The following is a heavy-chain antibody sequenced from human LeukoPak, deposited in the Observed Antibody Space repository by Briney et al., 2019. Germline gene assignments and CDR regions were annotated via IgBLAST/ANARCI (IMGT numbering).Heavy chain of an antibody. V-gene: IGHV4-34*01. CDR1: GGSFSGYY. Sequence: SETLSLTCAVYGGSFSGYYWSWISQPPGKGLEWIGEINHSGSTNYNPSLKSRVTISVDTSKNQFSLKLSSVPAADTAVSYCASSAYSSRAPLTAWGQGTLVTVSS. CDR2: INHSGST. CDR3: ASSAYSSRAPLTA. J-gene: IGHJ4*02. D-gene: IGHD6-13*01.